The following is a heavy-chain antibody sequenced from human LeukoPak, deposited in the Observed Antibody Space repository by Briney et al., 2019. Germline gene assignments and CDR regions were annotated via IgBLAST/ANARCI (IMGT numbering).Heavy chain of an antibody. CDR3: ARVPRHCSSTSCYLYNWFDP. V-gene: IGHV4-59*01. D-gene: IGHD2-2*01. CDR1: GGSISSYY. CDR2: IYYSGST. Sequence: SETLSLTCTVSGGSISSYYWSWIRQPPGKGLEWIGYIYYSGSTNYNPSLKSRVTISVDTSKNQFSLKLSSMTAADTAVYYCARVPRHCSSTSCYLYNWFDPWGQGTLVTVSS. J-gene: IGHJ5*02.